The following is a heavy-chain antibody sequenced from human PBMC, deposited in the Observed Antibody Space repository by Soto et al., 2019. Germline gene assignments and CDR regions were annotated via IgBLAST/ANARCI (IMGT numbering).Heavy chain of an antibody. D-gene: IGHD3-9*01. J-gene: IGHJ6*02. V-gene: IGHV5-51*01. Sequence: PGESLKISCKGSGYSFTSYWIGWVRQMPGKGLEWIGIIYPGDSDTRYSPSFQGQVTISADKSISTAYLQWSSLKASDTAMYYCARRLRYFDWLSPEYGMDVWGQGTTVTVSS. CDR2: IYPGDSDT. CDR3: ARRLRYFDWLSPEYGMDV. CDR1: GYSFTSYW.